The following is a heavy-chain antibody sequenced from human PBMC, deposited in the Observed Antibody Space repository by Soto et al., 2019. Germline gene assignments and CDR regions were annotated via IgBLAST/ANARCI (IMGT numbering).Heavy chain of an antibody. Sequence: GSLRLSCSASGFTFNQYSMQWVRQSPGKGLQFVSTISSNGGGTDYTDSVKGRFTISRDNSKKTLYLQMSRLRPGDTAVYYCVKDLFGMDVWGQGTTVTVSS. CDR1: GFTFNQYS. J-gene: IGHJ6*02. CDR2: ISSNGGGT. CDR3: VKDLFGMDV. V-gene: IGHV3-64D*06.